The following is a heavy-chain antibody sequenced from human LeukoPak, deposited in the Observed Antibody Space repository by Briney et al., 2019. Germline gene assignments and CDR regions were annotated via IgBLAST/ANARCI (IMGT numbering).Heavy chain of an antibody. Sequence: GGSLKISRSSSGYSLTSLWDGLVRPMSGEGPGLMGIIYPSDSDTRYSPSFQGQVKISADKSISTAYLQWSSLKASHTAMYYGARLQERGYYLGYWGQGTLVTVSS. CDR2: IYPSDSDT. V-gene: IGHV5-51*01. J-gene: IGHJ4*02. CDR1: GYSLTSLW. D-gene: IGHD5-12*01. CDR3: ARLQERGYYLGY.